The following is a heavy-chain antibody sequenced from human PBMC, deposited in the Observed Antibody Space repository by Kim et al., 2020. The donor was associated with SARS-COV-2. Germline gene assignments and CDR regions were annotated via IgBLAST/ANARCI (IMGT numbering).Heavy chain of an antibody. D-gene: IGHD2-2*01. Sequence: GESLKISCKGSGYSFTSYWISWVRQMPGKGLEWMGRIDPSDSYTNYSPSFQGHVTISADKSISTAYLQWSSLKASDTAMYYCASFNCSSTSCYLILDYWGQGTLVTVSS. CDR2: IDPSDSYT. V-gene: IGHV5-10-1*01. CDR3: ASFNCSSTSCYLILDY. J-gene: IGHJ4*02. CDR1: GYSFTSYW.